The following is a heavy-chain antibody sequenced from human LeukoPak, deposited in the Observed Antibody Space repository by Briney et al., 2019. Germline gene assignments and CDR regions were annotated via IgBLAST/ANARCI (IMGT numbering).Heavy chain of an antibody. CDR2: IYDSGTT. Sequence: SETLSLTCTVSAGSTSSTSYYWGWIRQPPGKGLEWIGSIYDSGTTYYSPSLKSRVTRAVDTSKNQFSLKLNSVTAADTAVYYCARYYDSANWFDPWGQGTLVTVSS. D-gene: IGHD3-22*01. CDR1: AGSTSSTSYY. V-gene: IGHV4-39*01. J-gene: IGHJ5*02. CDR3: ARYYDSANWFDP.